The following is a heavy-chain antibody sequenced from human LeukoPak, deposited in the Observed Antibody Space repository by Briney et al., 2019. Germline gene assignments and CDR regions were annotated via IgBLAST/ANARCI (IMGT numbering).Heavy chain of an antibody. CDR3: VRWLDSSGYKY. D-gene: IGHD3-22*01. Sequence: SVKVSCKVSGGAFSSHAISWVRQAPGQGLEWMGGIIPIFGTTNYAQKFKGGVTITTDKSTSTAHMELRSLRSEDTAVYYCVRWLDSSGYKYWGQGTLVTVSS. CDR2: IIPIFGTT. J-gene: IGHJ4*02. V-gene: IGHV1-69*05. CDR1: GGAFSSHA.